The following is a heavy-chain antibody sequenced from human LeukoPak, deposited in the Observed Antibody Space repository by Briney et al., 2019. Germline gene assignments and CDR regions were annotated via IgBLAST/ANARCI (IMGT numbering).Heavy chain of an antibody. Sequence: ASVKVSCKASGYTFTSYGISWVRQAPGQGLEWMGRINPNSGGTNYAQKFQGRVTMTRDTSISTAYMELSRLRSDDTAVYYCARDQNTIFGVVTYGMDVWGQGTTVTVSS. D-gene: IGHD3-3*01. CDR3: ARDQNTIFGVVTYGMDV. CDR1: GYTFTSYG. CDR2: INPNSGGT. V-gene: IGHV1-2*06. J-gene: IGHJ6*02.